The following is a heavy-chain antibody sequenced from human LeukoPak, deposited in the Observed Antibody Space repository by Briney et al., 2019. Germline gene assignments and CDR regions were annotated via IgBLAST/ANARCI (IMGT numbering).Heavy chain of an antibody. CDR3: ARLDEVGATYLDY. Sequence: SETLSLTCTVSGYSISSGYYWGWIRQPPGKGLEWIGSIYHSGSTYYNPSLKSRVTISVDTSKNQFSLKLSSVTAADTAVYYCARLDEVGATYLDYWGQGTLVTVSS. J-gene: IGHJ4*02. D-gene: IGHD1-26*01. V-gene: IGHV4-38-2*02. CDR1: GYSISSGYY. CDR2: IYHSGST.